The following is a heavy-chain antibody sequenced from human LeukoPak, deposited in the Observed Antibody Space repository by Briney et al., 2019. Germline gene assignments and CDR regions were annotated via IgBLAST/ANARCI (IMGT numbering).Heavy chain of an antibody. Sequence: SGRSLRLSCAASGFPFDDKAMHWARRAPGKGLEWVAGISRNSDSTGYADSVKGRFTISRDNHKNSLYLQMNTLRAGDMDLYYCVKDIGSGSYRYGGYFDYWGQGTLVTVSS. J-gene: IGHJ4*02. CDR1: GFPFDDKA. CDR2: ISRNSDST. D-gene: IGHD1-26*01. CDR3: VKDIGSGSYRYGGYFDY. V-gene: IGHV3-9*03.